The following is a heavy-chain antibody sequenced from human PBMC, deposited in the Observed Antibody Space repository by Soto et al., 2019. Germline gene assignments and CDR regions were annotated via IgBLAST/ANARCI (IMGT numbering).Heavy chain of an antibody. CDR2: INHSGST. Sequence: PSETLSLTCAVYGGSFSGYYWSWIRQPPGKGLEWIGEINHSGSTNYNPSLKSRVTISVDTSKNQFSLKLSSVTAADTAVYYCARGGMVRGVRYYCHYYGMDVWGQGTTVTVSS. CDR3: ARGGMVRGVRYYCHYYGMDV. D-gene: IGHD3-10*01. CDR1: GGSFSGYY. J-gene: IGHJ6*02. V-gene: IGHV4-34*01.